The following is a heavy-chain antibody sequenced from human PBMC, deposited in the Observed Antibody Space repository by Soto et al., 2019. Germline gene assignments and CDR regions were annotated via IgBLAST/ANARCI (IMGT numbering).Heavy chain of an antibody. CDR1: GFTFKSYG. CDR2: VSTTGTTT. Sequence: GGSLRLSCAGSGFTFKSYGMHWVRQAPGKGLEWVAYVSTTGTTTFYADSVKGRFTIFRDNVRNVLYLQMNSLRREDMAVYYCARDVPYDFWXGNYGSDIGDYYYGMDVWGQGTTVTVSS. J-gene: IGHJ6*02. V-gene: IGHV3-48*01. D-gene: IGHD3-3*01. CDR3: ARDVPYDFWXGNYGSDIGDYYYGMDV.